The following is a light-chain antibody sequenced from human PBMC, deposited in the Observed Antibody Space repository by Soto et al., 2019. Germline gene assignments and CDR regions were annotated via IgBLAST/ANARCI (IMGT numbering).Light chain of an antibody. CDR2: ANS. Sequence: QSVLTQPPSVSVAPGQRVTISCTGSRSNFGAGYDVHWYQQLPGTAPKLLIYANSNRPSGVPDRFSGSKSGTAASLAITGLQAEDEADYYCQSYDTSLSARVFGGGTKLTVL. CDR1: RSNFGAGYD. CDR3: QSYDTSLSARV. V-gene: IGLV1-40*01. J-gene: IGLJ3*02.